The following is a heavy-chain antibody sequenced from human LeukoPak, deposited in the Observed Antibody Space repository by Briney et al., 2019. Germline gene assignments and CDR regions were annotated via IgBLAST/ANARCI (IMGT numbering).Heavy chain of an antibody. Sequence: SETLSLTCAVYGGSFSGYYWSWIRQPPGKGLEWIGEINHSGSTNYNPSLKSRVTISVDTSKNQFSLKLSSVTAADTAVYYCARQGYYYDSSGYLPNWGQGTLVTVSS. CDR1: GGSFSGYY. CDR2: INHSGST. V-gene: IGHV4-34*01. D-gene: IGHD3-22*01. J-gene: IGHJ4*02. CDR3: ARQGYYYDSSGYLPN.